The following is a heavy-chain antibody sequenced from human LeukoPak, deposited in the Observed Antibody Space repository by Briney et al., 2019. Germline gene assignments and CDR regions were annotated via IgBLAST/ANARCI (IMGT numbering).Heavy chain of an antibody. CDR3: ASESTVTDFDY. D-gene: IGHD4-17*01. V-gene: IGHV3-53*01. Sequence: GGSLRLSCAASGFTVSSNYMSWVRQAPGKGLEWVSVIYSGGSTYYADSVKGRFTISRDNSKNTLYLQMNSLRAEDTAVYYCASESTVTDFDYWGQGTLVTVSS. CDR1: GFTVSSNY. CDR2: IYSGGST. J-gene: IGHJ4*02.